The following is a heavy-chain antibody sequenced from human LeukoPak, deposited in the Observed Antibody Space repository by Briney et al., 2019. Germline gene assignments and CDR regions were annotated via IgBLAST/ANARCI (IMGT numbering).Heavy chain of an antibody. D-gene: IGHD3-9*01. Sequence: SETLSLTCTVSGGSVSSYYWSWIRQPPGKGLEWIGYIYYSGSTNYNPSLKSRVTISVDTSKNQFSLKLSSVTAADTAVYYCARGGILAGRFGYWGQGTLVTVSS. CDR3: ARGGILAGRFGY. V-gene: IGHV4-59*02. CDR2: IYYSGST. CDR1: GGSVSSYY. J-gene: IGHJ4*02.